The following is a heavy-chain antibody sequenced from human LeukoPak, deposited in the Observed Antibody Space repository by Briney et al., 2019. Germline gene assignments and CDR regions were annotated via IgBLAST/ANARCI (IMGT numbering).Heavy chain of an antibody. V-gene: IGHV1-69*04. CDR2: IIPILGIA. CDR1: GGTFSSYA. Sequence: WASVKVSCKASGGTFSSYAISWVRQAPGQWLEWMGRIIPILGIANYVQKFQGRVTITADKSTSTAYMELSSLRSEDTAVYYCARGEYCGGDCYFPYYYGMDVWGQGTTVTVSS. D-gene: IGHD2-21*02. CDR3: ARGEYCGGDCYFPYYYGMDV. J-gene: IGHJ6*02.